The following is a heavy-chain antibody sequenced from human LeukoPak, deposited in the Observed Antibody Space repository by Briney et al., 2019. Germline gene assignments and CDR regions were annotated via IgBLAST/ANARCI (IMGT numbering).Heavy chain of an antibody. J-gene: IGHJ4*02. Sequence: ASVKVSCKASGYTFTSYDINWVRQATGQGLEWMGWMNPNSGNTGYAQKFQGRVTITRNTSISTAYMELSSLRSEDTAVYYCAKANSDLYGNLYYFDYWGQGTLVTVSS. CDR1: GYTFTSYD. V-gene: IGHV1-8*03. CDR3: AKANSDLYGNLYYFDY. CDR2: MNPNSGNT. D-gene: IGHD3-10*01.